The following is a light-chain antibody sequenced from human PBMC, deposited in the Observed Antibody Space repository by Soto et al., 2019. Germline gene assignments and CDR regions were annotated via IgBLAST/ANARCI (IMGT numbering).Light chain of an antibody. CDR3: ASWDDSLSGGV. V-gene: IGLV1-44*01. CDR2: SST. CDR1: KSNIGSYS. J-gene: IGLJ2*01. Sequence: QAVVTQPPSASGTPGQRVTISCSGSKSNIGSYSVNWYQQFPGAAPKLLIYSSTHRPSGVPDLFSGSKSGTSASLAISGLRSEHEAGYYCASWDDSLSGGVFGGGTKLTVL.